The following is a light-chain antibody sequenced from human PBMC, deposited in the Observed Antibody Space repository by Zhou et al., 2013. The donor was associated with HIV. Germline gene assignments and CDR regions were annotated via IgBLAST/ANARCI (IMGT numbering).Light chain of an antibody. V-gene: IGKV1-12*02. CDR1: EGIGSW. CDR2: AAS. Sequence: DIQMTQSPSSVSASVGDRVTITCRASEGIGSWLAWFQQKPGKAPKVLIYAASSLQSGVPSRFSGSGSGTEFTLTIKSLQPDDFATYYCQQFDNYSSMCSFGPGDQAGDQT. CDR3: QQFDNYSSMCS. J-gene: IGKJ2*04.